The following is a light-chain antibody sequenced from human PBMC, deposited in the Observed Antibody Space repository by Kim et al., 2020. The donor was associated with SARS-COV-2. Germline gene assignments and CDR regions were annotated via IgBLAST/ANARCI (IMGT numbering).Light chain of an antibody. J-gene: IGKJ5*01. Sequence: DIHLTQSPSFLSASVGDRVTITCRASQGISSYLAWYQQKPGKAPNLLIYAASTLQSGVPSRFSGSGSGTEFTLTISSLQPEDFATYYCQQVNSYPITFGQGTRLEIK. CDR1: QGISSY. CDR3: QQVNSYPIT. CDR2: AAS. V-gene: IGKV1-9*01.